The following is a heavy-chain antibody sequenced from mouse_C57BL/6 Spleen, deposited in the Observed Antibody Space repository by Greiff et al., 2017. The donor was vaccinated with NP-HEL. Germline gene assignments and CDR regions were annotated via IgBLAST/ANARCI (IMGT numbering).Heavy chain of an antibody. V-gene: IGHV1-7*01. CDR1: GYTFSSYW. D-gene: IGHD1-1*01. J-gene: IGHJ4*01. CDR2: INPSSGYT. Sequence: QVQLQQSGAELAKPGASVKLSCKASGYTFSSYWMHWVRQRPGQGLEWIGYINPSSGYTKYNQKFKDKATLTADKSSSTAYMQLSSLTYEDSAVYYCARSIYGSRLYAMDYWGQGTSVTVSS. CDR3: ARSIYGSRLYAMDY.